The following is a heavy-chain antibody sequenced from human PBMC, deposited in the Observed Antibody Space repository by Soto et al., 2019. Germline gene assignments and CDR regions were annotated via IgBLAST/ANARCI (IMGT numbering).Heavy chain of an antibody. CDR3: ARHEKNYDILTGQEYFQH. V-gene: IGHV4-28*01. D-gene: IGHD3-9*01. J-gene: IGHJ1*01. Sequence: SETLSLTCAVSGYSISSSNWWGWIRQPPGKGLEWIGYIYYSGTTYYNPSLKSRVTISVDTSKNQFSLKLSSVTAADPAVYYCARHEKNYDILTGQEYFQHWGQGTLVTVSS. CDR2: IYYSGTT. CDR1: GYSISSSNW.